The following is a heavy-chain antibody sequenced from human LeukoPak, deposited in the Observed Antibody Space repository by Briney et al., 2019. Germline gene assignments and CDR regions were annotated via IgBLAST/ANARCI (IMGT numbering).Heavy chain of an antibody. CDR3: ARDMDWNYLGVFDY. CDR1: GFTFSSYA. CDR2: IYSGGST. J-gene: IGHJ4*02. Sequence: GGSLRLSCAASGFTFSSYAMHWVRQAPGKGLEWVSVIYSGGSTYYADSVKGRFTISRDNSKNTLYLQMNSLRAEDTAVYYCARDMDWNYLGVFDYWGQGTLVTVSS. V-gene: IGHV3-66*01. D-gene: IGHD1-7*01.